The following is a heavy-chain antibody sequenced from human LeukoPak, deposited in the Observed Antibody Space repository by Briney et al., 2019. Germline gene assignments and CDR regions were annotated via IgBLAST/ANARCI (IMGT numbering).Heavy chain of an antibody. D-gene: IGHD3-22*01. CDR2: INHSGGT. CDR3: ARGSPYYYDSSGSPGYAFDI. V-gene: IGHV4-34*01. Sequence: SETLSLTCTVSGGSISSYYWSWIRQPPGKGLEWIGEINHSGGTNYNPSLKSRVTISVDTSKNQFSLKLSSVTAADTAVYYCARGSPYYYDSSGSPGYAFDIWGQGTMVTVSS. J-gene: IGHJ3*02. CDR1: GGSISSYY.